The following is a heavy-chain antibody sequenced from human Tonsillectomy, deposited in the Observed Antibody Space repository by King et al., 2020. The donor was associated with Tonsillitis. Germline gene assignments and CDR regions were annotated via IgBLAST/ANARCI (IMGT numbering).Heavy chain of an antibody. J-gene: IGHJ4*02. V-gene: IGHV1-2*02. CDR1: GYTFTAYY. Sequence: QLVQSGAEVKKPGASGRVSCKASGYTFTAYYIHWVRQAPGQGLERMGWINPKSGGTTYTQKFQGRITMTRDTSISTAYMELSRLRSDDTAMYYCATGGSGWYWVYWGQGTLVTVSS. CDR3: ATGGSGWYWVY. CDR2: INPKSGGT. D-gene: IGHD6-19*01.